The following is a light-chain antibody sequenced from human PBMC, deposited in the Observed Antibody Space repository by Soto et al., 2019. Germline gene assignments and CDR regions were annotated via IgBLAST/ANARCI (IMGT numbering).Light chain of an antibody. V-gene: IGKV3-20*01. CDR3: HQYGSSPGT. Sequence: ETVLTQSPGTLSLSPGERATLSCRASQRVTSNYLAWYQQKPGQAPRLLIFGASIRDTGIPDRFSGSGSGTDFTLTISRLEPEDFAVYYCHQYGSSPGTFGQGTKVGIK. J-gene: IGKJ1*01. CDR1: QRVTSNY. CDR2: GAS.